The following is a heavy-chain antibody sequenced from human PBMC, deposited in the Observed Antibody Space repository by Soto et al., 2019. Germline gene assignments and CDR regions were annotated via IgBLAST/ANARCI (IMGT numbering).Heavy chain of an antibody. J-gene: IGHJ4*02. Sequence: QVQLQQWGAGLLKPSATLSLTCTVHGASFTGHYWSWVRQSPGKGLEWIGEMNHLGSSNYNPSLKSRVTLSVDTSKKQVSLNLRSVTAVDTAVYFCGGAEAGPNKYWGQGTLVTVSS. D-gene: IGHD6-13*01. CDR1: GASFTGHY. CDR3: GGAEAGPNKY. CDR2: MNHLGSS. V-gene: IGHV4-34*01.